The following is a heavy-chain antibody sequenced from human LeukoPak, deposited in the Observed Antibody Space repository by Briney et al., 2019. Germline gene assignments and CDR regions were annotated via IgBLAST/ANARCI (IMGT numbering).Heavy chain of an antibody. CDR2: ISYDGSNK. CDR3: ARSRREYSYVFFLGSNCFDP. Sequence: PGGSLRLSCAASGFTFSSYAMHWVRQAPGKGLEWVAVISYDGSNKYYADSVKGRFTISRDNSKNTLYLQMNSLRAEDTAVYYCARSRREYSYVFFLGSNCFDPGAQETLVTVSS. D-gene: IGHD5-18*01. J-gene: IGHJ5*02. V-gene: IGHV3-30*01. CDR1: GFTFSSYA.